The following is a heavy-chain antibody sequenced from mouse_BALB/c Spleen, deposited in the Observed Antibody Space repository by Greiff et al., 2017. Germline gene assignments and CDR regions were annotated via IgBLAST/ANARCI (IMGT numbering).Heavy chain of an antibody. CDR1: GFTFTSYW. CDR3: ARRYGNYYFDY. J-gene: IGHJ2*01. Sequence: LVESGAELAKPGASLKMSCTASGFTFTSYWMHWVQQTPGQGLEWIGYINPSTGYTEYTQKFKDKATLTVDKSTSTAYMQISSLTSEDTAVYYCARRYGNYYFDYWGQGTTLTVSS. CDR2: INPSTGYT. V-gene: IGHV1-7*01. D-gene: IGHD2-10*02.